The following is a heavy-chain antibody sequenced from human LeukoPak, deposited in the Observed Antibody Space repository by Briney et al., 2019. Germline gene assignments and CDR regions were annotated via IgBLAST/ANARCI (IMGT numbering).Heavy chain of an antibody. J-gene: IGHJ4*02. V-gene: IGHV3-48*03. CDR2: ISSSGSTI. Sequence: GGSLRLPCAASGFTFSSYEMNWVRQAPGKGLEWVSYISSSGSTIYYADSVKGRFTISRDNAKNSLYLQMNSLRAEDTAVYYCATLQGRSSDYWGQGTLVTVSS. CDR1: GFTFSSYE. CDR3: ATLQGRSSDY.